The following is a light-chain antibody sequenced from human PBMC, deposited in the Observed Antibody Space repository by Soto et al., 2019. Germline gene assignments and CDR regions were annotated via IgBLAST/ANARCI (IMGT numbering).Light chain of an antibody. V-gene: IGLV3-1*01. CDR3: ETWDNGVI. J-gene: IGLJ2*01. Sequence: SSELSQPPSVSVSPGQTAIITCSGDELGDKYVSWYQQKAGQSPVMVISQDDKRPSGIPERFSGSNSGNTATLTISGTQAMDEGDYYCETWDNGVIFGGGTKLTVL. CDR1: ELGDKY. CDR2: QDD.